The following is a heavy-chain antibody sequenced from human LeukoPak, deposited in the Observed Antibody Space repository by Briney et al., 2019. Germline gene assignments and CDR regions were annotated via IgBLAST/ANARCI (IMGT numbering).Heavy chain of an antibody. CDR3: VRGNYDNRGYSNAFDI. D-gene: IGHD3-22*01. V-gene: IGHV4-59*01. J-gene: IGHJ3*02. CDR1: GASISSSY. CDR2: IYYNGNT. Sequence: SGTLSLTCTVSGASISSSYWSWIRQAPGKRLEWIGYIYYNGNTNSNPSLKSRVTISADTSKNQFSLKLNSVTAADTAVYHCVRGNYDNRGYSNAFDIWGQGAMVTVSS.